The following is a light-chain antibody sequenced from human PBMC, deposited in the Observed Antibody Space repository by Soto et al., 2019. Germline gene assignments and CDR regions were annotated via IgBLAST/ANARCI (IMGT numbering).Light chain of an antibody. CDR3: QHRNNWSST. CDR2: DAS. CDR1: QSVGRY. V-gene: IGKV3-11*01. J-gene: IGKJ1*01. Sequence: EIVLTQSPAILSLSPGERATRSCRASQSVGRYLVWYQQKPGQAPSLLIYDASNRATGVPARFSGSGSGTDFTLTISSLESEDFAVYYCQHRNNWSSTLGQGTRVEIK.